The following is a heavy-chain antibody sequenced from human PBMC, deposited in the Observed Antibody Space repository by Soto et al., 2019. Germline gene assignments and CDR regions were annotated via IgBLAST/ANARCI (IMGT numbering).Heavy chain of an antibody. CDR3: ARAKTIRGGTYYYGMDV. CDR2: INHSGST. CDR1: GWSFSGYY. J-gene: IGHJ6*02. D-gene: IGHD1-26*01. V-gene: IGHV4-34*01. Sequence: SETLSLTCAFYGWSFSGYYWSWIRQPPGKGLEWIGEINHSGSTNYDPSLKSRVTISVDTSKNQFSLKLSSVTAADTAVYYCARAKTIRGGTYYYGMDVWGQGTTVTVSS.